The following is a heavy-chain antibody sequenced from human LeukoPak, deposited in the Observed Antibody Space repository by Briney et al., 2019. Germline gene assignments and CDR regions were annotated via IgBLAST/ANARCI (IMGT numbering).Heavy chain of an antibody. CDR3: ARAPETTVIPLGYYYYYMDV. CDR2: IYYSGST. J-gene: IGHJ6*03. Sequence: SETLSLTCTVSGGSISSYYWSWIRQPPGKGLEWIGYIYYSGSTNYNPSLKSRVTTSVDTSKNQFSLKLSSVTAADTAVYYCARAPETTVIPLGYYYYYMDVWGKGTTVTVSS. V-gene: IGHV4-59*01. CDR1: GGSISSYY. D-gene: IGHD4-11*01.